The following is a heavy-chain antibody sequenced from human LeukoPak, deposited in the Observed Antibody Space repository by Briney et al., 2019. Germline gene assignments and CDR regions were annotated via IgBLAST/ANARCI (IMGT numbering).Heavy chain of an antibody. CDR2: ISSSSSTI. J-gene: IGHJ5*02. CDR1: GFTFSSYS. D-gene: IGHD2-21*02. Sequence: GGSRRLSCAASGFTFSSYSMNWVRQAPGKGLEWVSYISSSSSTIYYADSVKGRFTISRDNAKNSLYLQMNSLRAEDTAVYYCARTYCGGDCSDNWFDPWGQGTLVTVSS. CDR3: ARTYCGGDCSDNWFDP. V-gene: IGHV3-48*04.